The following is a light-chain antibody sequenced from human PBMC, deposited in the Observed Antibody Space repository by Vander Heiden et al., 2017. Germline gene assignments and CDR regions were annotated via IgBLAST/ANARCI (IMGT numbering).Light chain of an antibody. J-gene: IGKJ1*01. V-gene: IGKV1-8*01. CDR2: ATS. CDR1: QAISSY. Sequence: IRMTQSPSSFPASTGDRVTLTCRASQAISSYLAWYQQKPEKAPKLLIYATSTLQSGVPSRFSGSGFGTDFTLTISGLQSEDFAAYYCQQYYSYPPTFGQGTKVEIK. CDR3: QQYYSYPPT.